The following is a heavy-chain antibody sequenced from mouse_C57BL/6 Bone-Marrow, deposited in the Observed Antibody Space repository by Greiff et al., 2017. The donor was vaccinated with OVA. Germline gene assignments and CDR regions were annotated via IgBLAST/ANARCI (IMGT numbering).Heavy chain of an antibody. CDR1: GYTFTDYY. CDR2: INPYNGGT. J-gene: IGHJ4*01. Sequence: VQLQQSGPVLVKPGASVKMSCKASGYTFTDYYMNWVKQSHGKSLEWIGVINPYNGGTSYNQKFKGKATLTVDKSSSTAYLELNSLTSEDSAVYYCARGAYGSSYNYAMDYWGQGTSVTVSS. V-gene: IGHV1-19*01. D-gene: IGHD1-1*01. CDR3: ARGAYGSSYNYAMDY.